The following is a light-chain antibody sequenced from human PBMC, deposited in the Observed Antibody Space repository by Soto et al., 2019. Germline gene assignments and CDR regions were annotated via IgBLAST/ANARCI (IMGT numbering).Light chain of an antibody. CDR2: DAS. CDR1: QSVSSN. CDR3: QQRSNWPPIT. Sequence: EIVMTQSPATLSVSPGEGATLSCRASQSVSSNLAWYQQKPGQAPRLLIYDASNRATDIPARFSGSGSGTDFTLTISSLEPEDFAVYYCQQRSNWPPITFGQGTRLEIK. V-gene: IGKV3-11*01. J-gene: IGKJ5*01.